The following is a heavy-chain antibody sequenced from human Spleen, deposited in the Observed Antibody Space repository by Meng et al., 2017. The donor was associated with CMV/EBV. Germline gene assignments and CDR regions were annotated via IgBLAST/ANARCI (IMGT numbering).Heavy chain of an antibody. J-gene: IGHJ4*02. Sequence: SGGSVTSSSYYWGWIRQPPGKGLEWIGTISYLGSTNYNPTLQSRVTMSLDTSKNHFSLKVTSVTATDTAVYFCARPAGYTGYDLDHWGQGTLVTVSS. CDR1: GGSVTSSSYY. CDR2: ISYLGST. CDR3: ARPAGYTGYDLDH. V-gene: IGHV4-39*02. D-gene: IGHD5-12*01.